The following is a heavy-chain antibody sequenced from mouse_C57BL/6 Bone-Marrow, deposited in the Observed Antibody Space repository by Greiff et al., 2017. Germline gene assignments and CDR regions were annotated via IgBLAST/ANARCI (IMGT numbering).Heavy chain of an antibody. J-gene: IGHJ3*01. V-gene: IGHV1-55*01. CDR1: GYTFTSYW. Sequence: VQLQQPGAELVKPGASVKMSCKASGYTFTSYWITWVKQRPGQGLEWIGDIYPGSGSTNYNEKFKSKATLTVDTSSSTAYMQLSSLTSEDSAVYYCAREEFTTVERGKAYWGQGTLVTVSA. CDR3: AREEFTTVERGKAY. CDR2: IYPGSGST. D-gene: IGHD1-1*01.